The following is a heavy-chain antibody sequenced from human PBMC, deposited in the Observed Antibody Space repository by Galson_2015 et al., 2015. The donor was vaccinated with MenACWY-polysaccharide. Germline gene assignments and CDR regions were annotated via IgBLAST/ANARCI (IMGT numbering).Heavy chain of an antibody. CDR2: MSPTSGNT. J-gene: IGHJ4*02. Sequence: SVKVSCKGSGYTFTTIAINWVRQAPGQGLEWMAWMSPTSGNTGSAQKFQGRVTMTWNTSISTAYMELSSLRSEDTAVYYCARGGQRGVWYEGDYWGQGTLVTVSS. V-gene: IGHV1-8*01. D-gene: IGHD6-19*01. CDR3: ARGGQRGVWYEGDY. CDR1: GYTFTTIA.